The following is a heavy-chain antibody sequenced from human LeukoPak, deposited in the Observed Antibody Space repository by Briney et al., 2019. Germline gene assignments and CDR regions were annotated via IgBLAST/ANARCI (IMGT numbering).Heavy chain of an antibody. J-gene: IGHJ3*02. CDR2: ISSGGNT. D-gene: IGHD3-22*01. CDR3: ARYYYDNSGSLYAFDI. Sequence: NPSETLSLTCAVSGGSFSGYYWTWIRQSPGKGLEWIAEISSGGNTNENPSPSLKSRVTISVDRSKNQFSLKLSSVTAADTAVYYCARYYYDNSGSLYAFDIWGQGTMVTVSS. V-gene: IGHV4-34*01. CDR1: GGSFSGYY.